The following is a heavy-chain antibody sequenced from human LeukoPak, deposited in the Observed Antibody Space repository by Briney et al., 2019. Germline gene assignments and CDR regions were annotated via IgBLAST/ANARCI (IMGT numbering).Heavy chain of an antibody. CDR2: IKQDGSEK. J-gene: IGHJ4*02. Sequence: GGSLRLSCAASGFTFSSYAMSWVRQAPGKGLEWVANIKQDGSEKYYVDSVKGRFTISRDNAKNSLYLQMNSLRAEDTAVYYCARDLMYGGDFDYWGQGTLVTVSS. CDR3: ARDLMYGGDFDY. V-gene: IGHV3-7*01. CDR1: GFTFSSYA. D-gene: IGHD4/OR15-4a*01.